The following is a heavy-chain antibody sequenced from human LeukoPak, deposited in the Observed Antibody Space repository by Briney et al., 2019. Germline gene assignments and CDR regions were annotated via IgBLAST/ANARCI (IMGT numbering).Heavy chain of an antibody. V-gene: IGHV4-4*02. D-gene: IGHD4-17*01. CDR1: GGSISSTNW. J-gene: IGHJ5*02. Sequence: PSGTLSLTCGVSGGSISSTNWWSWVRQPPGQGLEWIGEISLSGLTNYNPSLRSRVTVSLDKSKNQLSLNLTSVTAADTAVYYCARGAETKIRRNRFDPWGQGTLVTVSS. CDR3: ARGAETKIRRNRFDP. CDR2: ISLSGLT.